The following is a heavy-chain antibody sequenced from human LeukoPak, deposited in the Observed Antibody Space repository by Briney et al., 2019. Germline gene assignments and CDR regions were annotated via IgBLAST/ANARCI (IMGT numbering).Heavy chain of an antibody. CDR2: IKQDGSEK. Sequence: GGSLRLSCGASGFTFSSYWMNWVRQAPGEGLEWVANIKQDGSEKYFVDSVKGRFTISRDNARNSLYLHMNSLRVEDTAVYYCARVDAVVPASAGSGPHHAYYYYGMDVWGQGTTVTVSS. D-gene: IGHD2-21*02. CDR1: GFTFSSYW. V-gene: IGHV3-7*01. CDR3: ARVDAVVPASAGSGPHHAYYYYGMDV. J-gene: IGHJ6*02.